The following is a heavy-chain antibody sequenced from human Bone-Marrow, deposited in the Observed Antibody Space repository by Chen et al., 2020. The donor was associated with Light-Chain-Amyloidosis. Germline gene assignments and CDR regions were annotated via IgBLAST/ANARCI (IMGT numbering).Heavy chain of an antibody. D-gene: IGHD4-17*01. V-gene: IGHV3-53*01. CDR2: IYDGGNK. CDR3: ARGAIDYGDSLRF. Sequence: EVLLEEYGGGLIQPGGSLRLSCAASGFRGSANYMSWVRQAPGKGLEWLSVIYDGGNKFYAESVRGRFTISRDNSKNTLSLEMNNLRAEDTAMYYCARGAIDYGDSLRFWGQGTLVTVSS. J-gene: IGHJ4*02. CDR1: GFRGSANY.